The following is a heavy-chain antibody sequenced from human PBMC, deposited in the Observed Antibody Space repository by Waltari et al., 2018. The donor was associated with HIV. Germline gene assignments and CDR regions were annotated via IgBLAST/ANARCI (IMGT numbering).Heavy chain of an antibody. J-gene: IGHJ4*02. Sequence: QITLKESGPTLVKPTQTLTLTCTFSGFSLSTSGVGVGWIRQPPGKALEWLALIYWNDDKRYSPSLKSRLTITKDTSKNQVVLTMTNMDPVDTATYYCARNYPGLYDFWSGENHFDYWGQGTLVTVSS. CDR3: ARNYPGLYDFWSGENHFDY. CDR1: GFSLSTSGVG. V-gene: IGHV2-5*01. CDR2: IYWNDDK. D-gene: IGHD3-3*01.